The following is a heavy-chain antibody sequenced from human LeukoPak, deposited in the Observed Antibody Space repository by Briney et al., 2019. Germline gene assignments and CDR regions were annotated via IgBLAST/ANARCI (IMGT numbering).Heavy chain of an antibody. CDR1: GFTFSSYG. Sequence: GGSLRLSCAASGFTFSSYGMHWVRQAPGKGLEGVAFIWYDGSNKYYADSVKGRFTISRDNSKNTLYLQMNSLRAEDTAVYYCARDGRIAAAATGYWGQGTLVTVSS. CDR3: ARDGRIAAAATGY. D-gene: IGHD6-13*01. V-gene: IGHV3-33*01. CDR2: IWYDGSNK. J-gene: IGHJ4*02.